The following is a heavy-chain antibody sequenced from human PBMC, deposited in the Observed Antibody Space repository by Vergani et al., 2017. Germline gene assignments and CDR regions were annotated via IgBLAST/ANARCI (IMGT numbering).Heavy chain of an antibody. CDR2: IYYSGST. CDR3: ARGLVGAYYYYYYMDV. D-gene: IGHD1-26*01. Sequence: QVQLQESGPGLVKPSETLSLTCTVSGGSISSYYWSWIRQPPGKGLEWIGYIYYSGSTNYNPSLKSRVTISVDTSKNQFSLKLGSVTAADTAVYYCARGLVGAYYYYYYMDVWGKGTTVTVSS. CDR1: GGSISSYY. V-gene: IGHV4-59*01. J-gene: IGHJ6*03.